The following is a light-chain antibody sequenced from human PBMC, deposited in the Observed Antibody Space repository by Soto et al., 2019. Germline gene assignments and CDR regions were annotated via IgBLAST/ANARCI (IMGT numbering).Light chain of an antibody. J-gene: IGKJ1*01. CDR3: MQRIESPWT. V-gene: IGKV4-1*01. CDR2: WAS. CDR1: QSVLYSSNNKNY. Sequence: DIMMTQSPDSLAVSLGERATINCNSSQSVLYSSNNKNYLAXYXXKPGQPPKLLIYWASTRESGVPDRLSGSGSGTDFTLKISSVEAEDVGVYYCMQRIESPWTFGQGTKVDIK.